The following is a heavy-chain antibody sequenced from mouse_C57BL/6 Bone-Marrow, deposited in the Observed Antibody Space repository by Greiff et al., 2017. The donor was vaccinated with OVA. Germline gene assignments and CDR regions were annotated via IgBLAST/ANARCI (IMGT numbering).Heavy chain of an antibody. CDR3: AREGQLRPLYFDY. V-gene: IGHV1-50*01. Sequence: QVRLQQPGAELVKPGASVKLSCKASGYTFTSYWMQWVKQRPGQGLEWIGEIDPSDSYTNYNQKFKGKATLTVDTSSSTAYMQLSSLTSEDSAVYYCAREGQLRPLYFDYWGQGTTLTVSS. CDR2: IDPSDSYT. D-gene: IGHD3-2*02. CDR1: GYTFTSYW. J-gene: IGHJ2*01.